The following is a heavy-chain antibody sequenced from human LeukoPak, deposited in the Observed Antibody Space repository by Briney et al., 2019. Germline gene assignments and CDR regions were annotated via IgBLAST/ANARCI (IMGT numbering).Heavy chain of an antibody. CDR2: IYHSGIT. CDR1: GYSIRSGFY. V-gene: IGHV4-38-2*02. CDR3: ARGRFTRSGWRTSVFDY. J-gene: IGHJ4*02. D-gene: IGHD6-19*01. Sequence: SETVSLTCTVSGYSIRSGFYWGWIRQPPGKGLEWIGNIYHSGITYYTPSLKSRVTISVDTSKNQFSLKLSSVTAADTAVYYCARGRFTRSGWRTSVFDYWGQGTLVTVSS.